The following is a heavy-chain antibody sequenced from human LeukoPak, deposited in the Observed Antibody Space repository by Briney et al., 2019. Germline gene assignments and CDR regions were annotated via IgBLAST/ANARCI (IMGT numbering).Heavy chain of an antibody. CDR3: ARDMGRSETSDWYFDL. V-gene: IGHV3-7*01. CDR1: GFTFSSYW. J-gene: IGHJ2*01. D-gene: IGHD1-26*01. Sequence: GGSLRLSCAASGFTFSSYWMIWVRQAPGKGLEWVANIKPDGSKKYYVDSVKGRFTISRDSANNLLYLQMNSLRVEDTALYYCARDMGRSETSDWYFDLWGRGTLVTVSS. CDR2: IKPDGSKK.